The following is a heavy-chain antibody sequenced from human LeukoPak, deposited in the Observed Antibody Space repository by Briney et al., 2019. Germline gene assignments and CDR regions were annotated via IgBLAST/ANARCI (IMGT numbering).Heavy chain of an antibody. J-gene: IGHJ6*03. D-gene: IGHD3-3*01. Sequence: SETLSLTCAVYGGSFSGYYWSWIRQPPGKGRGRIGEINHSGSTNYHPSLRSRVTISVDPSKYQFSLKLRSVTDAHTAVYYCARGCFCSGYYNKPPYYYYYMDVWGKGTTVTVSS. V-gene: IGHV4-34*01. CDR1: GGSFSGYY. CDR2: INHSGST. CDR3: ARGCFCSGYYNKPPYYYYYMDV.